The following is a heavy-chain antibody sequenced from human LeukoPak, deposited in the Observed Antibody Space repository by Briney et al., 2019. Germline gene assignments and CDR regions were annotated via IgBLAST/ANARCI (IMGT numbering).Heavy chain of an antibody. CDR1: GFTFSSYS. Sequence: GGSLRLSCAASGFTFSSYSMNWVRQAPGKGLEWVSSISSSSSYIYYADSVKGRFTISRDNSKNTLYLQMNSLRAEDTAVYYCARGPGGSYDILTGYYNTGTDFDYWGQGTLVTVSS. V-gene: IGHV3-21*01. CDR2: ISSSSSYI. J-gene: IGHJ4*02. CDR3: ARGPGGSYDILTGYYNTGTDFDY. D-gene: IGHD3-9*01.